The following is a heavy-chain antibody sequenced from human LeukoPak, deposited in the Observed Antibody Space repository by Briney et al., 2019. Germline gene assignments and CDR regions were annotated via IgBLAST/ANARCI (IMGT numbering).Heavy chain of an antibody. Sequence: PSETLSLTCAVYGGSFSGYFWSWIRHHLGKGLEWVGEINHSVSTNYNPSLKSRVTISVDTSKNQCSLKLSSVTAADTAVYYCARGARDGSGSYSSLRYYYYYYYMDVWGKGTTVTVSS. D-gene: IGHD3-10*01. V-gene: IGHV4-34*01. CDR3: ARGARDGSGSYSSLRYYYYYYYMDV. J-gene: IGHJ6*03. CDR2: INHSVST. CDR1: GGSFSGYF.